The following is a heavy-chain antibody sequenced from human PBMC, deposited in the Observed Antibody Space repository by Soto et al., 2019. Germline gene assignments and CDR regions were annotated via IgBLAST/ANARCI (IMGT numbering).Heavy chain of an antibody. J-gene: IGHJ5*02. D-gene: IGHD3-16*01. CDR3: VGDRGPVLVYADL. CDR1: GSTFSGYY. CDR2: INPESGDS. Sequence: ASVKVSCKASGSTFSGYYLHWLRQAPGLGLAWLGWINPESGDSQYGETFQGRVTMTRDTSTATVHMELSRLRPDDTALYYCVGDRGPVLVYADLWGQGTQVTVSS. V-gene: IGHV1-2*02.